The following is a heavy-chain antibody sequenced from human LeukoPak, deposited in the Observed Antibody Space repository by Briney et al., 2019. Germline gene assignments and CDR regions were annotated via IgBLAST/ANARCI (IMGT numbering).Heavy chain of an antibody. Sequence: SETLSLTCAVYGGSFSGYYWSWIRQPAGKGLEWVGRIYTSGSTNYNPSLKSRVTISVDTSKNQFSLKLSSVTAADTAVYYCARGSWEWELTYYFDYWGQGTLVTVSS. CDR1: GGSFSGYY. CDR2: IYTSGST. CDR3: ARGSWEWELTYYFDY. J-gene: IGHJ4*02. V-gene: IGHV4-59*10. D-gene: IGHD1-26*01.